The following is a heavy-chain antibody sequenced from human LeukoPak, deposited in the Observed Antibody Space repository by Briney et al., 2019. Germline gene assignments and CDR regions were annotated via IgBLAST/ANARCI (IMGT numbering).Heavy chain of an antibody. Sequence: GGSLRLSCAASGFTFSSYAMHWVRQAPGKGLEWVAVISYDGSNKYYGDSVKGRFTISRDNSKNTLYLQMNSLRAEDTAVYYCARADCTNGVCQLDYWGQGTLVTVSS. CDR1: GFTFSSYA. CDR2: ISYDGSNK. V-gene: IGHV3-30*01. D-gene: IGHD2-8*01. CDR3: ARADCTNGVCQLDY. J-gene: IGHJ4*02.